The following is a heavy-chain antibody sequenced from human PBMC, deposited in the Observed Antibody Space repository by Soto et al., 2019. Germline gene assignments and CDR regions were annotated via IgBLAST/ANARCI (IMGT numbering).Heavy chain of an antibody. J-gene: IGHJ1*01. CDR1: GFTFSSYS. CDR3: AISSRLVGEYFQH. D-gene: IGHD6-19*01. CDR2: ISSSRTYI. Sequence: EVQLVASGGGLVKPGDSLRLSCAASGFTFSSYSMNWVRQAPGTGLEWVSSISSSRTYIYYADSVKGRFTISRDNAKDSLFLQMNSLRAEDTAVYYCAISSRLVGEYFQHWGQGTLVTVSS. V-gene: IGHV3-21*01.